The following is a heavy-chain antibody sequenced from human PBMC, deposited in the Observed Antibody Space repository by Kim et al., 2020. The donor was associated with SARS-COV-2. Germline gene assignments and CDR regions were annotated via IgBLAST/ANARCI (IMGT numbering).Heavy chain of an antibody. CDR2: IKSDGSTI. CDR3: ASYFPNYPV. Sequence: GGSLRLSCAASGFTFSNYWMHWVRQAPGKGLVWVSCIKSDGSTIKYADSVNGRFTISRDNGKNTLYLQMNSLSAEDTAVYYCASYFPNYPVWGQGTLVTVSS. V-gene: IGHV3-74*03. D-gene: IGHD3-10*01. CDR1: GFTFSNYW. J-gene: IGHJ4*02.